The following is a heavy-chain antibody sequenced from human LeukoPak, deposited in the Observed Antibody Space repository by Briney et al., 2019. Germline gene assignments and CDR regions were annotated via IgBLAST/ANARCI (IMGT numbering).Heavy chain of an antibody. CDR1: GFTFSSYA. Sequence: GGSLRLSCAASGFTFSSYAMSWVRQAPGKGLEWVSAISGSGGSTYHADSVKGRFTISRDNSKNTLYLQMNSLRAEDTAVYYCAKEGSWTTVTPDYFDYWGQGTLVTVSS. V-gene: IGHV3-23*01. J-gene: IGHJ4*02. CDR2: ISGSGGST. D-gene: IGHD4-17*01. CDR3: AKEGSWTTVTPDYFDY.